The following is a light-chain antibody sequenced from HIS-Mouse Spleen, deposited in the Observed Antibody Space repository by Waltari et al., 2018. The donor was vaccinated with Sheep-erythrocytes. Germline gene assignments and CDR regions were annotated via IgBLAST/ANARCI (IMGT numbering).Light chain of an antibody. V-gene: IGLV2-11*01. CDR1: SSDVGGYNY. Sequence: QSALTQPRSVSGSPGQSVTLSRTGTSSDVGGYNYVSWYQQHPGKSPKLMIYDVSKRPSGVPDRFSGSKSGNTASLTISGLQAEDEADYYCCSYAGSYTLVFGGGTKLTVL. J-gene: IGLJ2*01. CDR3: CSYAGSYTLV. CDR2: DVS.